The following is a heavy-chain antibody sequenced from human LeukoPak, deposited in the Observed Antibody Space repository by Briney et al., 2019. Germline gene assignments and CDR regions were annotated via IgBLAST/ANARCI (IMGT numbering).Heavy chain of an antibody. CDR3: AKRGGRGLYYFDY. V-gene: IGHV3-23*01. CDR2: ISTTGTNT. D-gene: IGHD2-15*01. CDR1: GFTFSNYS. J-gene: IGHJ4*02. Sequence: PGGSLRLSCAASGFTFSNYSMSWVRQAPGKGLEWVSTISTTGTNTYYADSVKGRFTISRDNSQNTLFLQMNSLRAEDTALYYCAKRGGRGLYYFDYWGQGTLVTVSS.